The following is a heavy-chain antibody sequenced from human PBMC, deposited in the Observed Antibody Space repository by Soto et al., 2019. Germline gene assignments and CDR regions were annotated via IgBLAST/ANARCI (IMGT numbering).Heavy chain of an antibody. J-gene: IGHJ4*02. V-gene: IGHV3-49*04. Sequence: QPGGSLRLSCTASGFTFGDYAMSWVRQAPGKGLEWVGFIRSKAYGGTTEYAASVKGRFTISRDDSKSIAYLQMNSLKTEDTAVYYCTRKWVGGSWGGFDYWGQGTLVTVSS. CDR3: TRKWVGGSWGGFDY. CDR2: IRSKAYGGTT. D-gene: IGHD6-13*01. CDR1: GFTFGDYA.